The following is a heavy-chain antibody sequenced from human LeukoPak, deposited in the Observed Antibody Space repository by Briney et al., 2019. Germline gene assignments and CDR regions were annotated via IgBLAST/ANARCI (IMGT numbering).Heavy chain of an antibody. V-gene: IGHV4-59*01. CDR2: IYYSGST. J-gene: IGHJ6*03. CDR1: GGSISSYY. D-gene: IGHD1-1*01. CDR3: ARTTPYGYYYMDV. Sequence: TSETLSLTCAVSGGSISSYYWSWIRQPPGKGLEWIGYIYYSGSTNYNPSLKSRVTISVDTSKNQFSLKLSSVTAADTAVYYCARTTPYGYYYMDVWGKGTTVTVSS.